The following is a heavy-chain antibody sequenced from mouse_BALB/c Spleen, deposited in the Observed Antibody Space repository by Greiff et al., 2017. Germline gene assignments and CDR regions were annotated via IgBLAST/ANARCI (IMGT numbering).Heavy chain of an antibody. V-gene: IGHV1S81*02. CDR2: INPSNGRT. CDR3: ARDYGNGFAY. Sequence: QVQLQQPGADLVKPGASVKLSCKASGYTFTSYWMHWVKQRPGQGLEWIGEINPSNGRTNYNEKFKSKATLTVDKSSSTAYMQLSSLTSEDSAVYYCARDYGNGFAYWGQGTLVTVSA. CDR1: GYTFTSYW. D-gene: IGHD1-1*01. J-gene: IGHJ3*01.